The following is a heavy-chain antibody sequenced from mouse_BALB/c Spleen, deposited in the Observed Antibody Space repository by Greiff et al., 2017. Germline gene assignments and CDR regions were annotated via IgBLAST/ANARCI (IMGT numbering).Heavy chain of an antibody. CDR3: ARYGTMAY. J-gene: IGHJ3*01. CDR2: ISSGSSTI. CDR1: GFTFSSFA. Sequence: EVMLVESGGGLVQPGGSRKLSCAASGFTFSSFAMPWVRQAPEKGLEWVAYISSGSSTIYYADTVKRRFTSYRDNLKNTLFLQMTRLMSEDTAMYYCARYGTMAYWGQGTLVTVSA. D-gene: IGHD4-1*01. V-gene: IGHV5-17*02.